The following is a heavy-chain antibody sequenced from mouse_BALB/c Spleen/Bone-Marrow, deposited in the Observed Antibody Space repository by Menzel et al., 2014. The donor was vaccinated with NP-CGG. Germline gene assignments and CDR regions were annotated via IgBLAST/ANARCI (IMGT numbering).Heavy chain of an antibody. CDR2: ISSGSSTT. J-gene: IGHJ4*01. CDR1: GITFRNFG. V-gene: IGHV5-17*02. CDR3: ARIGRARGYAMDY. Sequence: EVKLLESGGGLVQPGGSRKLSCAASGITFRNFGMHWVRQAPEKGLEWVAYISSGSSTTYYADTLKGRFTISRDNPKNTLLLQMTSLRSEDTAMYYCARIGRARGYAMDYWGQGTSVTVSS. D-gene: IGHD3-3*01.